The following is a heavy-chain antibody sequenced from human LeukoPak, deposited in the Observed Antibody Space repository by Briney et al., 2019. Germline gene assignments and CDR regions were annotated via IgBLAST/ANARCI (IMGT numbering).Heavy chain of an antibody. V-gene: IGHV3-30*02. CDR1: GFTFSNYG. D-gene: IGHD1-7*01. CDR3: AIGGITGTTVPFDY. J-gene: IGHJ4*02. Sequence: GGSLRLSCAASGFTFSNYGMHWVRQAPGKGLEWVAFIRYDGSNKCYADSVKGRFTISRDNSKNTLYLQMNSLRAEDTAVYYCAIGGITGTTVPFDYWGQGTLVTVSS. CDR2: IRYDGSNK.